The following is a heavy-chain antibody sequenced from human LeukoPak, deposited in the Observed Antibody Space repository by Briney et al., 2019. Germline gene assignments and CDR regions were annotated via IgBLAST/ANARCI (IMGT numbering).Heavy chain of an antibody. CDR2: INPNSGGT. Sequence: ASVKVSCKASGYTFTSYGISWVRQAPGQGLEWMGWINPNSGGTNYAQKFQGRVTMTRDTSISTAYMELSRLRSDDTAVYYCAREGGDYSFDYWGQGTLVTVSS. J-gene: IGHJ4*02. CDR3: AREGGDYSFDY. CDR1: GYTFTSYG. D-gene: IGHD4-17*01. V-gene: IGHV1-2*02.